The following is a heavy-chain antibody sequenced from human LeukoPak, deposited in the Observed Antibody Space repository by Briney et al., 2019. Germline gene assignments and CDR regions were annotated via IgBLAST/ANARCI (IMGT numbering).Heavy chain of an antibody. V-gene: IGHV3-23*01. Sequence: GGSLRLSCAASGFTFRSYAMSWVRQAPGKGLEWVSAVTGSGGGTYYADSVKGRFTISRDNSKNTLYLQMNSLRAEDTAVYYCAKELPDTAFFTFDYWGQGTLVTVSS. D-gene: IGHD5-18*01. CDR2: VTGSGGGT. CDR1: GFTFRSYA. CDR3: AKELPDTAFFTFDY. J-gene: IGHJ4*02.